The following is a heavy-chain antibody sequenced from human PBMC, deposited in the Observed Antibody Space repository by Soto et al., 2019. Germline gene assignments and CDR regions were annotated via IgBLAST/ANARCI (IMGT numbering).Heavy chain of an antibody. D-gene: IGHD2-2*01. CDR1: GVTFSRYA. Sequence: GGSLRLSCAASGVTFSRYAMTWVRQAPGKGLEWVSSISGSGGNRYYADSVRGRFTISRDNPKNTLYLEMNSLRAEDTALYYCARPYQPPYFYYGMDVWGQGTTVTVSS. V-gene: IGHV3-23*01. CDR3: ARPYQPPYFYYGMDV. J-gene: IGHJ6*02. CDR2: ISGSGGNR.